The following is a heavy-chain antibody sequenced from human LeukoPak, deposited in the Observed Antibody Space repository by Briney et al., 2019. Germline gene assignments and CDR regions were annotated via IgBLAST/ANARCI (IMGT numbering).Heavy chain of an antibody. J-gene: IGHJ5*02. CDR1: GGSISSSSYY. D-gene: IGHD2-8*01. Sequence: KPSETLSLTCTVSGGSISSSSYYWGWIRQPPGKGLEWIGSIYYSGSTYYNPSLKSRVTISVDTSKNQFSLKLSSVTAADTAVYYCARHGDRDIVLMVYAIPNWFDPWGQGTLVTVSS. V-gene: IGHV4-39*01. CDR2: IYYSGST. CDR3: ARHGDRDIVLMVYAIPNWFDP.